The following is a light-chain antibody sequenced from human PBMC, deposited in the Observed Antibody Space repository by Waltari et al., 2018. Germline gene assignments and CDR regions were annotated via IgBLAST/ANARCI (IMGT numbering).Light chain of an antibody. J-gene: IGLJ3*02. Sequence: QSVLTQPPSASGTPGQRVTISCSGSRSNIGSNYVSWYPQLPGTAPKLLIHRNNQRPSGVPDRFSGSKSGTSASLAISGLRSEDEADYYCAAWDDSLSGRVFGGGTKLTVL. CDR3: AAWDDSLSGRV. CDR1: RSNIGSNY. V-gene: IGLV1-47*01. CDR2: RNN.